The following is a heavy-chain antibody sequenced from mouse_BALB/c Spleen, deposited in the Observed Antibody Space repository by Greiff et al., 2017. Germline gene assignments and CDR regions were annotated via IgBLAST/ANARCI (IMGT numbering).Heavy chain of an antibody. CDR1: GFTFSSYT. D-gene: IGHD2-4*01. V-gene: IGHV5-12-2*01. Sequence: VQLKESGGGLVQPGGSLKLSCAASGFTFSSYTMSWVRQTPEKRLEWVAYISNGGGSTYYPDTVKGRFTIPRDNAKNTLYLQMSSLKSEDTAMYYCASGDYDGFAYWGQGTLVTVSA. CDR2: ISNGGGST. CDR3: ASGDYDGFAY. J-gene: IGHJ3*01.